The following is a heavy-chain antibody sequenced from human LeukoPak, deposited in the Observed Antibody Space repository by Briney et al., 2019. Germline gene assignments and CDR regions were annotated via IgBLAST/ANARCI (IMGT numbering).Heavy chain of an antibody. CDR1: GFTFSGYA. Sequence: GSLRLSCAASGFTFSGYAMSWVRQPPGKGLEWIGYIYYSGSTNYNPSLKSRVTISVDTSKNQFSLKLSSVTAADTAVYYCARDRATSHFDYWGQGTLVTVSS. CDR3: ARDRATSHFDY. CDR2: IYYSGST. V-gene: IGHV4-59*01. J-gene: IGHJ4*02.